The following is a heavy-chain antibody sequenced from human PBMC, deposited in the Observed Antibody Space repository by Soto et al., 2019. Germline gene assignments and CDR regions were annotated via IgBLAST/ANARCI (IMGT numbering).Heavy chain of an antibody. J-gene: IGHJ6*02. CDR2: INSDGSST. D-gene: IGHD3-10*01. V-gene: IGHV3-74*01. Sequence: GGSLRLSCAASGFTFSSYWMHWVRQAPGKGLVWVSRINSDGSSTSYADSVKGRFTISRDNAKNTLYLQMNSLRAEDTAVYYCARMYYGSGSYYIPYYYGMDVWGQGTTVTVSS. CDR1: GFTFSSYW. CDR3: ARMYYGSGSYYIPYYYGMDV.